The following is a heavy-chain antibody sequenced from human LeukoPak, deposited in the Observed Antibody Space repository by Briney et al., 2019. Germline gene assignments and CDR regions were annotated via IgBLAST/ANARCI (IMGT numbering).Heavy chain of an antibody. D-gene: IGHD3-16*01. CDR2: INPSGGST. Sequence: ASVKVSCKASGYTFTSYYMHWVRQAPGQGLEWMGIINPSGGSTNYAQKFQGRVTITADESTSTAYVELSSLRSEDTAVYYCARDRAGGAFDYWGQGTLVTVSS. CDR3: ARDRAGGAFDY. V-gene: IGHV1-46*01. J-gene: IGHJ4*02. CDR1: GYTFTSYY.